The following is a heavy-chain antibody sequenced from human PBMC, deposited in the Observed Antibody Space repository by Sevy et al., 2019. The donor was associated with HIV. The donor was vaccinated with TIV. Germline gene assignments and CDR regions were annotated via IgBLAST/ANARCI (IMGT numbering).Heavy chain of an antibody. J-gene: IGHJ4*02. CDR1: GFTFDDYG. D-gene: IGHD2-15*01. CDR3: AKGAGSSLLSAIAY. V-gene: IGHV3-9*03. Sequence: GGSLRLSCAASGFTFDDYGMHWVRQAPGKGLEWVSGISWNSATIVYADSAKGRFTISRDNARNSLYLQMNSLRVEDMAFYYCAKGAGSSLLSAIAYWGQGTLSPSPQ. CDR2: ISWNSATI.